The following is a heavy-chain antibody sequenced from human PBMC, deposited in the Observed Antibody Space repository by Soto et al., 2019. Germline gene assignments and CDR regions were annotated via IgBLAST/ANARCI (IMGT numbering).Heavy chain of an antibody. D-gene: IGHD3-22*01. Sequence: SVKVSCKASGYTFTDYYLHWVRQAPGQGLELMGWINPKNGATIYAQKFQGRVTMTRDTSISTAYMELSRLRSDDTAVYSCARVYYDSSGYLDYWGQGTLVTVSS. CDR2: INPKNGAT. CDR3: ARVYYDSSGYLDY. CDR1: GYTFTDYY. J-gene: IGHJ4*02. V-gene: IGHV1-2*02.